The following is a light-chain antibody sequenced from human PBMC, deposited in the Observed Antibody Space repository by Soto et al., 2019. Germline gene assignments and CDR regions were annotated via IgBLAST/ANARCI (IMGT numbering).Light chain of an antibody. V-gene: IGKV3-11*01. Sequence: EIVLTQSPATLSLSPGERATLSCRASQSVTWYLAWYQQKPGQAPRHLIYDATNRATRIPARFSGSGSGTDFTLTISSLEPEDFAVYYCQQRTNWLTFGGGTRVEI. CDR1: QSVTWY. CDR2: DAT. J-gene: IGKJ4*01. CDR3: QQRTNWLT.